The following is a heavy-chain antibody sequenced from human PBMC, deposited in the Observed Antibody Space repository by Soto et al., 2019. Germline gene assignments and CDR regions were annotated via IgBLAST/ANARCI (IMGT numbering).Heavy chain of an antibody. D-gene: IGHD4-17*01. J-gene: IGHJ3*02. Sequence: ASVKVSCKASGYTFTSYGISWVRQAPGQGLEWMGWISAYNGNTNYAQKLQGRVTMTTDTSTSTAYMELRSLRSDDTAVYYCAILMTTVTTGDAFDIWGQGTMVT. CDR3: AILMTTVTTGDAFDI. CDR1: GYTFTSYG. CDR2: ISAYNGNT. V-gene: IGHV1-18*01.